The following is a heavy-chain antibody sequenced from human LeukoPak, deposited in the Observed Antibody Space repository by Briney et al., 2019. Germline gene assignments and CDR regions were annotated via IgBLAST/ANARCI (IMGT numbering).Heavy chain of an antibody. V-gene: IGHV4-59*12. CDR1: GVSISSYY. Sequence: PSETLSLTCTVSGVSISSYYWSWIRQRPGKGLGWIGYIYYSGSTNYNPFFKSRITRSVDTSKNQFTRKLSYVTAADTAVYYCARVRPLSGGCNYFDYWGQGTLVTVSS. CDR2: IYYSGST. J-gene: IGHJ4*02. CDR3: ARVRPLSGGCNYFDY. D-gene: IGHD6-19*01.